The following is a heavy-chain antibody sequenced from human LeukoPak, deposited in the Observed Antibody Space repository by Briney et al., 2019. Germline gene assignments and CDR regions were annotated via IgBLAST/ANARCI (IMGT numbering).Heavy chain of an antibody. CDR2: TYYRSQWYN. D-gene: IGHD6-19*01. J-gene: IGHJ4*02. V-gene: IGHV6-1*01. Sequence: SQTLSLTCAISGDSVSTDSASWNWIRQSPSRGLEWLGRTYYRSQWYNDYVESVKSRITINPDTSNNQFSLQLDSVTPEDTAVYYCARANLVRDSREWYWNYFDYWGQGALVTVSS. CDR1: GDSVSTDSAS. CDR3: ARANLVRDSREWYWNYFDY.